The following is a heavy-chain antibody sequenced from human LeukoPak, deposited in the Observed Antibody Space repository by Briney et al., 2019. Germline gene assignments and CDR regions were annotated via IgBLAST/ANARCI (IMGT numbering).Heavy chain of an antibody. CDR1: GASMTGYY. J-gene: IGHJ4*02. CDR3: ARYRLPDY. Sequence: PSETLSLTCTVSGASMTGYYWTWIRQPPGKGLEWIGYIYYSGSTSYNPSLKSRVTISLDTSKNQFSLKMTSVTVADTAVYYCARYRLPDYWGPGTLVTVSS. V-gene: IGHV4-59*01. CDR2: IYYSGST. D-gene: IGHD2-2*01.